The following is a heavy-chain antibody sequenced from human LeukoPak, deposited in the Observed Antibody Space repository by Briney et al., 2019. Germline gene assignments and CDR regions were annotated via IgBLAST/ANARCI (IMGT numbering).Heavy chain of an antibody. Sequence: KTSETLSLTCTVSGASISSSSYNWGWIRQPPGKGLEWFGSIYYSGSTSYNPSLKSRVAIFVDTSKNQFSLMLSSVTAADTAVYYCARLYRQAFDSSGYSYDYWGQGTLVTVSS. CDR2: IYYSGST. D-gene: IGHD3-22*01. V-gene: IGHV4-39*01. J-gene: IGHJ4*02. CDR1: GASISSSSYN. CDR3: ARLYRQAFDSSGYSYDY.